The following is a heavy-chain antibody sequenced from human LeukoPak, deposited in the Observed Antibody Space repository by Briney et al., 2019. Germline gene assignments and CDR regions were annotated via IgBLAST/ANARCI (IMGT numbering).Heavy chain of an antibody. J-gene: IGHJ6*02. V-gene: IGHV3-23*01. CDR1: GFTFSSYA. CDR3: ARDRVAAAGIPFYYYYGMDV. CDR2: ISGSGGST. D-gene: IGHD6-13*01. Sequence: PGGSLRLSCAASGFTFSSYAMSWVRQAPGKGREWVSAISGSGGSTYYADSVKGRFTISRDNSKNTLYLQMNSLRAEDTAVYYCARDRVAAAGIPFYYYYGMDVWGQGTTVTVSS.